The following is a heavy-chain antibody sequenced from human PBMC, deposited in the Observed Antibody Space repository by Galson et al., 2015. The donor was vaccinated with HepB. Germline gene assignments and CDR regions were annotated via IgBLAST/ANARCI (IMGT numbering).Heavy chain of an antibody. CDR3: ASPMVRGGWSSPFDY. V-gene: IGHV3-30*01. Sequence: SLRLSCAASGFTFRSYAMHWVRQAPGKGLEWVAVVSFDGSNEYYADSVKGRFTVSRDNSKNTLYLQMNSLRAEDTAVYYCASPMVRGGWSSPFDYWGQGTLVTVSS. CDR2: VSFDGSNE. D-gene: IGHD3-10*01. CDR1: GFTFRSYA. J-gene: IGHJ4*02.